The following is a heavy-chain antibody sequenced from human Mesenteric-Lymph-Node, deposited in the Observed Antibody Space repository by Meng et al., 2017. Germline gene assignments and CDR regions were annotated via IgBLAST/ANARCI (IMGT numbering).Heavy chain of an antibody. V-gene: IGHV1-69*04. J-gene: IGHJ4*02. CDR1: GGTFSSYT. CDR2: IIPILGIA. CDR3: ARDGDSSGYIYYFDY. Sequence: SVKVFCKASGGTFSSYTISWVRQAPGQGLEWMGRIIPILGIANYAQKFQGRVTITADKSTSTAYMELSSLRSEDTAVYYCARDGDSSGYIYYFDYWGQGTLVTVSS. D-gene: IGHD3-22*01.